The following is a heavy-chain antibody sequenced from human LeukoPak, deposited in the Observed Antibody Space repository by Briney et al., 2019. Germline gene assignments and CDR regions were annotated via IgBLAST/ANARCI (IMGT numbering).Heavy chain of an antibody. Sequence: GGSLRLSCAASGFSFTSFSIHWVRQTPDKGLEWLAVISFDGTTKYYADSVKGRFTISRDNSKNTVFLQMNSLRFEDTALYFCARRWDSSGLIDYWGQGTLVSVSS. CDR3: ARRWDSSGLIDY. CDR1: GFSFTSFS. D-gene: IGHD3-22*01. CDR2: ISFDGTTK. J-gene: IGHJ4*01. V-gene: IGHV3-30*04.